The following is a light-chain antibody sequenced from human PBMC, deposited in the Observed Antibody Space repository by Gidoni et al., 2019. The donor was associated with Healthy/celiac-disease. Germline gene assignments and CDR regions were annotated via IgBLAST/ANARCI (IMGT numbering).Light chain of an antibody. J-gene: IGKJ1*01. Sequence: DIVLPQSPATLSVSPGERATLSCRSSQSVSSNLASYQQKPGQAPSLLIYGSSTRATGSPARCSGSGSGTEYTLTISSLQSEDFAVYYCQQYNNWPPLTFGQGTKVEIK. V-gene: IGKV3-15*01. CDR1: QSVSSN. CDR2: GSS. CDR3: QQYNNWPPLT.